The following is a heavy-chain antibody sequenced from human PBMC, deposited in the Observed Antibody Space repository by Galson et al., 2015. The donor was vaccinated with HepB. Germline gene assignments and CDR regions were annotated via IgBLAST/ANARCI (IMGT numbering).Heavy chain of an antibody. D-gene: IGHD7-27*01. CDR2: TYYRSKWSN. CDR1: EDSVSSNTVG. CDR3: ARSIHLGRGFDS. J-gene: IGHJ5*01. V-gene: IGHV6-1*01. Sequence: CAISEDSVSSNTVGWNWIRQSPSRGLEWLGRTYYRSKWSNDYAESVQSRITINPDTSKDQISLQLNSVTPEDTAVYYCARSIHLGRGFDSWGQGTLVTV.